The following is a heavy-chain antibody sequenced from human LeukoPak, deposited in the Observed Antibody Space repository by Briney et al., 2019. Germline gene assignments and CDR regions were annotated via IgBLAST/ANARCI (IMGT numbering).Heavy chain of an antibody. CDR2: ISYSGTT. V-gene: IGHV4-30-4*01. CDR3: ARDENHYDILTGYYNVDYHFGIYV. D-gene: IGHD3-9*01. CDR1: GVSISSGDYY. J-gene: IGHJ6*02. Sequence: PSETLSLTCSVSGVSISSGDYYWSWIRQPPGKGLEWIGHISYSGTTHYNPSLKSRATISADASKNHFSLKMSSVTAADTAVYYCARDENHYDILTGYYNVDYHFGIYVWGQGTTVTVSS.